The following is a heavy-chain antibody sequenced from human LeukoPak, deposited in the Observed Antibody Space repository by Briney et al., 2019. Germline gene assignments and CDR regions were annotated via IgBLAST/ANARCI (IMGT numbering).Heavy chain of an antibody. CDR2: IYYSGSN. V-gene: IGHV4-59*01. D-gene: IGHD3-10*01. J-gene: IGHJ4*02. Sequence: SETLSLTCTVSGGSLSSYYWSWIRQPPAKGLEWIGYIYYSGSNNYDPSLKSRVTISVDTSKNQFSLKLSSVTAADTAVYYCARDGYYYGSGNRYFDYWGQGTLVTVSS. CDR1: GGSLSSYY. CDR3: ARDGYYYGSGNRYFDY.